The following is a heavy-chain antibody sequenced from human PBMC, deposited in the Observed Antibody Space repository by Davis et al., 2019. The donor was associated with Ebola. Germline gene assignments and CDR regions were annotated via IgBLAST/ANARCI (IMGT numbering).Heavy chain of an antibody. CDR3: ARIGPGGWYIDY. CDR2: ISGDGGST. D-gene: IGHD6-19*01. V-gene: IGHV3-43*02. CDR1: GFTFDDYA. Sequence: GESLKISCAASGFTFDDYAMHWVRQAPGKGLEWVSLISGDGGSTYYADSVKGRFTISRDNSKNTLYLQMNSLRAGDTAVYYCARIGPGGWYIDYWGQGTLVTVSS. J-gene: IGHJ4*02.